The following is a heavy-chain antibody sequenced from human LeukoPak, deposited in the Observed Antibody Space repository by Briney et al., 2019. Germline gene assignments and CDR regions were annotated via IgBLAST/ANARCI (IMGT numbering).Heavy chain of an antibody. D-gene: IGHD6-13*01. CDR1: GGSISSGDNY. J-gene: IGHJ4*02. CDR3: ARGDLYSSSWYN. Sequence: SETLSLTCTVSGGSISSGDNYWRWIRQPPGKGLEWIGYSYYSGSTYYNPSLKSRVTISVDTSKNQFSLKLSSVTAADTAVYYCARGDLYSSSWYNWGQGTLVTASS. V-gene: IGHV4-30-4*08. CDR2: SYYSGST.